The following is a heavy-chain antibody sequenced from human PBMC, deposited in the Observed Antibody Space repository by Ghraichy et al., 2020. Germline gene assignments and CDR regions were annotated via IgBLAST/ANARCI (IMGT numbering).Heavy chain of an antibody. CDR2: INHSGST. J-gene: IGHJ6*03. CDR1: GGSFSGYY. D-gene: IGHD3-3*01. V-gene: IGHV4-34*01. Sequence: SETLSLTCAVYGGSFSGYYWSWIRQPPGKGLEWIGEINHSGSTNYNPSLKSRVTISVDTSKNQFSLKLSSVTAADTAVYYCARARATIFGVAYPQYYYYYYMDVWGKGTTVTVSS. CDR3: ARARATIFGVAYPQYYYYYYMDV.